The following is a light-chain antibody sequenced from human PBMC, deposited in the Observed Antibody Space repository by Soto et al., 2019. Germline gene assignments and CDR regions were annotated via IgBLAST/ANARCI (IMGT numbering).Light chain of an antibody. J-gene: IGKJ1*01. Sequence: EIVMTQSPPSLSVIPGEPASLCCRSSQSVLLPNGNTYLDWYLQKPGQSPQLLIYLGFYRASGVSDRFSGSGTGTDFTLKISRVAAEDVGVYYYMQAQQTPTFGQGTKLEIQ. CDR1: QSVLLPNGNTY. CDR3: MQAQQTPT. V-gene: IGKV2-28*01. CDR2: LGF.